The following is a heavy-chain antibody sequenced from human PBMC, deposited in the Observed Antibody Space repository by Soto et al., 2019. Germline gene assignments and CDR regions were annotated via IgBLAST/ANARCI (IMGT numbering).Heavy chain of an antibody. Sequence: SETLSLTCTVSGYSISSYSWSWIRQPPGKGLEWIGYMYHSGSTYYNPSLKSRVTISVDRSKNQFSLKLSSVTAADTAVYYCARVPSPWGQGTLVTVSS. J-gene: IGHJ5*02. V-gene: IGHV4-59*12. CDR1: GYSISSYS. CDR3: ARVPSP. CDR2: MYHSGST.